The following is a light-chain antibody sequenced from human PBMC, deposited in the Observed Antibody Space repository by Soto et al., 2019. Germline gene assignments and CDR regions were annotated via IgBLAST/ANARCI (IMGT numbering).Light chain of an antibody. Sequence: EVLLTQSPATLSLSPGSRSTLSCRANQSVNSFLAWYQQKPGQAPRLLIYGASNRATGIPDRFSGSGSGTDFTLTISRLEPEDFAVYYCQQYGSSPPSVTFGQGTRLEIK. J-gene: IGKJ5*01. V-gene: IGKV3-20*01. CDR1: QSVNSF. CDR3: QQYGSSPPSVT. CDR2: GAS.